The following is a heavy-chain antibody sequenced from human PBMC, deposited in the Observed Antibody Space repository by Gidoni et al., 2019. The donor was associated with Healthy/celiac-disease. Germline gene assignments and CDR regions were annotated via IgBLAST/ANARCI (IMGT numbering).Heavy chain of an antibody. V-gene: IGHV3-53*01. J-gene: IGHJ5*02. CDR1: GLTVSSNY. CDR3: ARATPGGNWFDP. D-gene: IGHD3-10*01. CDR2: IYSGGST. Sequence: EVPLVEPGGGLIQPGGSLRISCSASGLTVSSNYMSGVRQAPGKGLEWVSVIYSGGSTYYADSVKGRFTISRDNSKNTLYLQMNSLRAEDTAVYYCARATPGGNWFDPWGQGTLVTVSS.